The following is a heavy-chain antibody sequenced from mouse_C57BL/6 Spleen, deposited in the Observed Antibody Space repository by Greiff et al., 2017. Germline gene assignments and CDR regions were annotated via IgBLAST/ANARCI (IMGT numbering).Heavy chain of an antibody. CDR3: ARFSHYYGSSYGGAMDY. CDR2: IDPSDSYT. Sequence: QVQLQQPGAGLVRPGTSVKLSCKASGYTFTSFWMHWVKQRPGQGLELIGLIDPSDSYTNYNKTFMGNAPLTLYSSSSTTYMQLGCLTSEDSAVYYFARFSHYYGSSYGGAMDYWGQGTSVTVSS. CDR1: GYTFTSFW. D-gene: IGHD1-1*01. J-gene: IGHJ4*01. V-gene: IGHV1-59*01.